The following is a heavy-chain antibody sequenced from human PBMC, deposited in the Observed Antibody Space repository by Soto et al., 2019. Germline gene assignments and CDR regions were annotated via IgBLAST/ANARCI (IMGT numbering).Heavy chain of an antibody. J-gene: IGHJ4*02. CDR1: GGSISSGGYY. CDR3: ARLADCSSTSCYCVDY. CDR2: IYYSGST. V-gene: IGHV4-31*03. D-gene: IGHD2-2*01. Sequence: PSETLSLTCTVSGGSISSGGYYWSWIRQHPGKGLEWIGYIYYSGSTYYNPSLKSRVTISVDTSKNQFSLKLSSVTAADTAVYYCARLADCSSTSCYCVDYWGQGTLVTVS.